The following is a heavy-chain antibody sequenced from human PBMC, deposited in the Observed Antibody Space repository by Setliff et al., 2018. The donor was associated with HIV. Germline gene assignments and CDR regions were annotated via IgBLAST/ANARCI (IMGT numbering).Heavy chain of an antibody. V-gene: IGHV3-33*04. CDR2: LWFDGKNR. J-gene: IGHJ4*02. CDR1: GLNLTRCD. D-gene: IGHD5-12*01. CDR3: ATSPLPGSSDYIWESDYFDY. Sequence: GGSLRLSCAASGLNLTRCDMHWVRQAPGKGLDWLAVLWFDGKNRKYAASVKGRFTISRDNSKNTLYLQLDSLTAEDTAMYYFATSPLPGSSDYIWESDYFDYWGQGALVTVSS.